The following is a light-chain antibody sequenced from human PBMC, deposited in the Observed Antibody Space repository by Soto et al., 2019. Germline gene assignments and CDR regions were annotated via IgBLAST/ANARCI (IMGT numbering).Light chain of an antibody. Sequence: DIQMTQSPSSLSASVGDRVTITCRASEIINTYLNWYQEKPGKAPKLLISAASMLHSGVPSRFSGSASGTDFTLTISSLQPEDSATYYCQQSYSTPLTFGRGTKVEIK. CDR2: AAS. CDR3: QQSYSTPLT. V-gene: IGKV1-39*01. J-gene: IGKJ1*01. CDR1: EIINTY.